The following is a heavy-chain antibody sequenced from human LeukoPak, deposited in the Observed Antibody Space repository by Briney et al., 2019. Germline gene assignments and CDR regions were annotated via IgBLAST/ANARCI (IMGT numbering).Heavy chain of an antibody. V-gene: IGHV4-31*03. CDR3: ARDSALLGPDY. J-gene: IGHJ4*02. CDR2: IYYSGST. Sequence: SETLSLTCTVSGGSISSGGYYWSWIRQHPGKGLEWIGYIYYSGSTYYNPSLKSRVTISVDTSKNQFSLKLSSVTAADTAVYYCARDSALLGPDYWGQGTLVTVSS. D-gene: IGHD7-27*01. CDR1: GGSISSGGYY.